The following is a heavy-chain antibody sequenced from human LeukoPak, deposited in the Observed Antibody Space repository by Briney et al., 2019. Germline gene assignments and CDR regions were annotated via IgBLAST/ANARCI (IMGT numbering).Heavy chain of an antibody. J-gene: IGHJ4*02. CDR2: IYYSGST. V-gene: IGHV4-31*03. CDR3: ARGRSWYDDY. CDR1: GGSISSGGYY. Sequence: SQTLSLTCTVSGGSISSGGYYWSWIRKHRGKGLEWIGYIYYSGSTYYNPSRKSRFTISVDTSKNEFSLKLSSVTAAATAVYYCARGRSWYDDYWGQGTLVTVSS. D-gene: IGHD6-13*01.